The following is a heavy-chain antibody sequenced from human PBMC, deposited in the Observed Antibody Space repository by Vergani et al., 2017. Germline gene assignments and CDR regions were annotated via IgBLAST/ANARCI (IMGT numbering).Heavy chain of an antibody. CDR3: ARDPSMVRGVHPYGMDV. CDR2: ISSSSSYT. D-gene: IGHD3-10*01. CDR1: GFTFSDYY. V-gene: IGHV3-11*05. J-gene: IGHJ6*02. Sequence: QVQLVESGGGLVKPGGSLRLSCAASGFTFSDYYMSWIRQAPGKGLEWVSYISSSSSYTNYADSVKGRFTISRDNAKNSLYLQMNSLRAEDTAVYYCARDPSMVRGVHPYGMDVWGQGTTVTVSS.